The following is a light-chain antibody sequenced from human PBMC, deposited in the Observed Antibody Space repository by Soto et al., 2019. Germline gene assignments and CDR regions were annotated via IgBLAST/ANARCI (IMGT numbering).Light chain of an antibody. Sequence: DIQMTQSPSTLFASVGDRVTITCRASQSISSWLAWYQQKPGKAPKLLIYDASSLESGVPSRFSGSGSGTEFTLTISSLQPDDFATYYCQQYNSYSLTFGGGTKVEIK. CDR1: QSISSW. V-gene: IGKV1-5*01. CDR3: QQYNSYSLT. CDR2: DAS. J-gene: IGKJ4*01.